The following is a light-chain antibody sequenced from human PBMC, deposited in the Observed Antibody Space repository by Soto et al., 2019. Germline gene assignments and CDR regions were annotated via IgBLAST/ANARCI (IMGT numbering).Light chain of an antibody. CDR1: NIGSQS. V-gene: IGLV3-21*04. J-gene: IGLJ3*02. CDR2: YDR. CDR3: QMWDTSPDPVGV. Sequence: SYELTQPPSVSVSPGKTAMITCGGNNIGSQSVHWYQQQPGQAPVLVMFYDRVRPSGIPERFSGSNSGNTATLTISMVEAGDEADYYCQMWDTSPDPVGVFGGGTKLTVL.